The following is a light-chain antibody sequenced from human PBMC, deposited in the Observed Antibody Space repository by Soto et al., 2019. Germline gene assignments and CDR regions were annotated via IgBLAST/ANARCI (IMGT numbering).Light chain of an antibody. Sequence: QSVLTQPPSVSAAPGQMVTISCSGSSSNIGINYVSWYPQLPGTGPKLLIYDNNKRPSGIPDRFSGSKSGTSATLGITGLQTGDEADYYCGTWDSSLSGAVFGGGTQLTVL. V-gene: IGLV1-51*01. CDR2: DNN. CDR1: SSNIGINY. CDR3: GTWDSSLSGAV. J-gene: IGLJ7*01.